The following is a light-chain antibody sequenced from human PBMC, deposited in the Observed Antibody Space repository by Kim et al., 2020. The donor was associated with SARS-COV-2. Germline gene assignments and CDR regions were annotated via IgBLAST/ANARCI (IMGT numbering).Light chain of an antibody. J-gene: IGKJ1*01. CDR2: AAS. CDR1: QRIGSS. CDR3: QQSYTFPRT. V-gene: IGKV1-39*01. Sequence: DIQMTQSPSSLSASVGDRVTITCRTSQRIGSSLNWYQQKPGTAPKLLIYAASGLQSGVPSRFSGSGSGTDFTLTINGLQPEDFATYFCQQSYTFPRTFGQGTKVDIK.